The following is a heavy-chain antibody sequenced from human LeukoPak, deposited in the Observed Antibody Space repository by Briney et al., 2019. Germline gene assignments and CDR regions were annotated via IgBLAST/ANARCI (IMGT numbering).Heavy chain of an antibody. V-gene: IGHV3-23*01. J-gene: IGHJ4*02. CDR2: ISGSGGST. Sequence: GGSLRLSCAASGFTFSSYGMSWVRQAPGKGLEWVSAISGSGGSTYYADSVKGRFTISRDKSKNTVHLQMNRLRTEDTAVYYCAREDCSLTGFYKSSCNDSWGQGTLVTVSS. D-gene: IGHD3-9*01. CDR1: GFTFSSYG. CDR3: AREDCSLTGFYKSSCNDS.